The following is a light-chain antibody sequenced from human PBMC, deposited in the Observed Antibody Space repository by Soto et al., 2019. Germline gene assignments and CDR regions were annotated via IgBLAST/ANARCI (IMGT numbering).Light chain of an antibody. CDR2: EVS. V-gene: IGLV2-14*01. Sequence: QAASVSGSPGQSITISCTGTSSDVGGYNYVSWYQQHPGKAPKLMIYEVSNRPSGVSNRFSGSKSGNTASLTISGLQAEDEADYYCSSYTSSSTSAFGGGTKVTVL. CDR3: SSYTSSSTSA. CDR1: SSDVGGYNY. J-gene: IGLJ2*01.